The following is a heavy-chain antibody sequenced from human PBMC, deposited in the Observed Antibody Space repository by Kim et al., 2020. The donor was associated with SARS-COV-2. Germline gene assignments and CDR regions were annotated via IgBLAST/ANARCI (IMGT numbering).Heavy chain of an antibody. V-gene: IGHV1-2*02. Sequence: ASVKVSCKASGYTFTGYYMDWVRQAPGQGLEWMGWINPNSGGTNYEKKLQGRVTMTRDTSISTAYMELSRLRSDDTAVYYCARSWDYWGQGTLVTVSS. CDR3: ARSWDY. CDR1: GYTFTGYY. CDR2: INPNSGGT. J-gene: IGHJ4*02.